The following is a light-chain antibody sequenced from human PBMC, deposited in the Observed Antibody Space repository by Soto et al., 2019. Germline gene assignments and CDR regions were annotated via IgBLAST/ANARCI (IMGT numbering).Light chain of an antibody. Sequence: EIVLTQSPATLSSSPGERGTLSCRASQTVNSRLAWYQHKPGQAPRLLIYHTSNRATGIPARFSGSGSGTDFTLTISSLEPEDFAVYYCHQRQSWPRTFGQGTKVDI. CDR2: HTS. CDR3: HQRQSWPRT. J-gene: IGKJ1*01. CDR1: QTVNSR. V-gene: IGKV3-11*01.